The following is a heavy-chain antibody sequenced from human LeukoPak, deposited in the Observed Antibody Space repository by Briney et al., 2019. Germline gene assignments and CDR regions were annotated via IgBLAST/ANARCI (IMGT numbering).Heavy chain of an antibody. Sequence: GGSLRLSCAASGFTFSSYEMNWVRQAPGKGLEWVANINQDGSLKYYVDSVKGRFTISRDNAKNSLYLQMNSLRAEDTAFYYCARDLRTGYTYGYPLDYWGQGTLLTVSS. D-gene: IGHD5-18*01. CDR2: INQDGSLK. V-gene: IGHV3-7*01. CDR3: ARDLRTGYTYGYPLDY. CDR1: GFTFSSYE. J-gene: IGHJ4*02.